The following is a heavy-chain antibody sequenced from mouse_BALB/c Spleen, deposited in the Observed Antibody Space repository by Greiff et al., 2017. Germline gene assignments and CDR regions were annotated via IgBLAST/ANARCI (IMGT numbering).Heavy chain of an antibody. D-gene: IGHD1-2*01. CDR1: GFTFTDYY. CDR2: IRNKANGYTT. Sequence: EVQRVESGGGLVQPGGSLRLSCATSGFTFTDYYMSWVRQPPGKALEWLGFIRNKANGYTTEYSASVKGRFTISRDNSQSILYLQMNTLRAEDSATYYCARAYYGLDYWGQGTTLTVSS. V-gene: IGHV7-3*02. J-gene: IGHJ2*01. CDR3: ARAYYGLDY.